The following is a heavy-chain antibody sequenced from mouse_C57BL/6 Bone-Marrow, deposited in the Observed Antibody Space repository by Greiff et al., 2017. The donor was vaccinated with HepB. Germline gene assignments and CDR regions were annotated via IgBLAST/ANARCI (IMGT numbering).Heavy chain of an antibody. Sequence: QVQLQQPGAELVKPGASVKLSCKASGYTFTSYWMQWVKQRPGQGLEWIGEIDPSDSYTNYNQKFKGKATLTVDTSSNTAYMQLSSLTSEDSAVYYCARLGYFDVWGTGTTVTVSS. J-gene: IGHJ1*03. V-gene: IGHV1-50*01. CDR2: IDPSDSYT. CDR3: ARLGYFDV. CDR1: GYTFTSYW.